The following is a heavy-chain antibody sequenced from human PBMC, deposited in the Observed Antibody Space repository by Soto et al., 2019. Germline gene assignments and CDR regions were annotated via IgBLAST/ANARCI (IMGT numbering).Heavy chain of an antibody. CDR2: IYYSGST. Sequence: SETLSLTCTVSGGSISSYYWSWIRQPPGKGLEWIGYIYYSGSTNYNPSLKSRVTISVDTSKNQFSLKLSSVTAADTAVYYCAREKTRRSSLDYWGQGTLVTVSS. D-gene: IGHD6-6*01. J-gene: IGHJ4*02. V-gene: IGHV4-59*01. CDR1: GGSISSYY. CDR3: AREKTRRSSLDY.